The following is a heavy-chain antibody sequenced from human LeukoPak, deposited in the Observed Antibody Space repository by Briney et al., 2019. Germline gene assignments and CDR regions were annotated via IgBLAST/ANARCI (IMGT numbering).Heavy chain of an antibody. CDR1: RGSISSYY. J-gene: IGHJ5*02. CDR3: ARGRYYYDSSGYPYNWFDP. Sequence: PSETLSLTCIVSRGSISSYYWSWIGQPPGKGLEWIGYIYHGGSTNYNPSLKSRVTISGDTSKNKFFLNLSSVTAADTAMYYCARGRYYYDSSGYPYNWFDPWGQGTLVTVSS. D-gene: IGHD3-22*01. CDR2: IYHGGST. V-gene: IGHV4-59*01.